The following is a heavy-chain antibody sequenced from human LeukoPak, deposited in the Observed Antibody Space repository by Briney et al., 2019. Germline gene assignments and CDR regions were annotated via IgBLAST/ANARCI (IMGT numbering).Heavy chain of an antibody. CDR2: ISGSGGST. J-gene: IGHJ4*02. CDR1: GFTFSSYA. D-gene: IGHD3-22*01. Sequence: GGSLRLSCAASGFTFSSYAMSWVRQAPGKGLDWVSAISGSGGSTYYADSVKGRFTISRDNSKNTLYLQMNSLRAEDTAVYCCAKTGDGYYWYWGQGTLVTVSS. V-gene: IGHV3-23*01. CDR3: AKTGDGYYWY.